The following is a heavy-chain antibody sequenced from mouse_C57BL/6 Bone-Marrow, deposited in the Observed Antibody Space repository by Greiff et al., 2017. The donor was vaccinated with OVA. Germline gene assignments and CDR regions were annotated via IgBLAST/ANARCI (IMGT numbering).Heavy chain of an antibody. V-gene: IGHV14-3*01. CDR1: GFNINNTY. CDR3: AGDGYYPAWFAD. J-gene: IGHJ3*01. Sequence: EVKLLESVAELVRPGASVKLSCTASGFNINNTYMHWVKQRPEKGLEWIGRIDPANGNTKYAPKFQGKATLAADTSSNTAYLQLSSLTSEDTAIYYCAGDGYYPAWFADRGQGTLVTASA. CDR2: IDPANGNT. D-gene: IGHD2-3*01.